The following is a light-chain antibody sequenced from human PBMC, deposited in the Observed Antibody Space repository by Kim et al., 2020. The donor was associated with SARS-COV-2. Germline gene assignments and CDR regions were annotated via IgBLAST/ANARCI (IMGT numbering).Light chain of an antibody. J-gene: IGKJ1*01. CDR3: QQYYTTPLT. CDR2: ATS. CDR1: QGIANS. V-gene: IGKV1-NL1*01. Sequence: ASVGDRVTITCRASQGIANSLAWYQQKPGKAPKLLLYATSTLEGGVPSRFSGSGSGTDWTLTISSLQPEDYATYYCQQYYTTPLTFGQGTKVDIK.